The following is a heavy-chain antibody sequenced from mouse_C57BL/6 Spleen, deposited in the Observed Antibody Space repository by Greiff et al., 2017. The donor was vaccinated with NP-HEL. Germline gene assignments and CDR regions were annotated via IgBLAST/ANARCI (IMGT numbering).Heavy chain of an antibody. Sequence: VQLQQSGPELVKPGASVKISCKASGYTFTDYYMNWVKQSHGKSLEWIGDINPNNGGTSYNQKFKGKATLTVDKSSSTAYMELRSLTSEDSAVYYCARGHYYDYLPYYAMDYWGQGTSVTVSS. J-gene: IGHJ4*01. CDR3: ARGHYYDYLPYYAMDY. CDR1: GYTFTDYY. V-gene: IGHV1-26*01. D-gene: IGHD2-4*01. CDR2: INPNNGGT.